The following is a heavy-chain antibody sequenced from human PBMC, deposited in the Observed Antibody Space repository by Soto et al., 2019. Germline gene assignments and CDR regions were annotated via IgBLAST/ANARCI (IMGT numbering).Heavy chain of an antibody. Sequence: PVGSLRLSCAASGFTFSSYEMNWVRQAPGKGLEWVSYISSSGSTIYYADSVKGRFTISRDNAKNSLYLQMNSLRAEDTAVYYCARGDYYDSSGYPYWGQGTLVTVSS. CDR1: GFTFSSYE. CDR2: ISSSGSTI. V-gene: IGHV3-48*03. J-gene: IGHJ4*02. D-gene: IGHD3-22*01. CDR3: ARGDYYDSSGYPY.